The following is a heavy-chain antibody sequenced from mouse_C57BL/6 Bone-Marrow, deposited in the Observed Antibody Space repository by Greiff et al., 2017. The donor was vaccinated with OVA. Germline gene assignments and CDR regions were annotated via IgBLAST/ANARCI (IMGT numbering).Heavy chain of an antibody. V-gene: IGHV5-4*01. Sequence: EVQLVESGGGLVKPGGSLKLSCAASGFTFSSYAMSWVRQTPEKRLEWVATISDGGSYTYYPDNVKGRFTISRDNAKNNLYLEMSHLKSEDTAVYYCARGGGWLPNWYFDVWGTGTTVTVSA. D-gene: IGHD2-3*01. CDR3: ARGGGWLPNWYFDV. J-gene: IGHJ1*03. CDR1: GFTFSSYA. CDR2: ISDGGSYT.